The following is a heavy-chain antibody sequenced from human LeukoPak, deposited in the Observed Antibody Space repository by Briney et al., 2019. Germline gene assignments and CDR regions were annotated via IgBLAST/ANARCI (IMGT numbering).Heavy chain of an antibody. CDR2: INHNGNVN. V-gene: IGHV3-7*03. CDR1: GFTFWSYW. Sequence: GSLRISCAASGFTFWSYWMKWARQAPGKGLEWVASINHNGNVNYYVDSVKGRFTISRDNAKNSLYLQMSNLRAEDTAVYFCARGGGLDVWGQGATVTVSS. J-gene: IGHJ6*02. D-gene: IGHD3-16*01. CDR3: ARGGGLDV.